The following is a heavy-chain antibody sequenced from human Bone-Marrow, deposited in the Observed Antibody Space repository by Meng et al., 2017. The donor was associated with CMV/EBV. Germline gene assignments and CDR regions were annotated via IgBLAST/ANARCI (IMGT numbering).Heavy chain of an antibody. CDR2: ISSSGSTI. CDR3: AKIPLLIADTGTGVD. J-gene: IGHJ4*02. Sequence: GESLKISCAASGFTFSSYEMNWVRQAPGKGLEWVSYISSSGSTIYYADSVKGRFTISRDNAKNSLYLQMNSLSAEDTAVYYCAKIPLLIADTGTGVDWGQGTLVTVSS. V-gene: IGHV3-48*03. CDR1: GFTFSSYE. D-gene: IGHD6-13*01.